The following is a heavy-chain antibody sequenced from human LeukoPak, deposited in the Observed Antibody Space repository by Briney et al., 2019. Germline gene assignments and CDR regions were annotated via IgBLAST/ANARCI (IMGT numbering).Heavy chain of an antibody. D-gene: IGHD6-19*01. CDR2: SSGDEDSI. Sequence: GGSLRLSCAASGLTFKNFAMSWVRQAPGKGLEWLAVSSGDEDSIHYADSVRGRFVISTDISENTSYLHMNSLRAEDTAVYYCTIDLMTGFSSGWHFAYWGQGTLVTVSS. CDR3: TIDLMTGFSSGWHFAY. CDR1: GLTFKNFA. J-gene: IGHJ4*02. V-gene: IGHV3-23*01.